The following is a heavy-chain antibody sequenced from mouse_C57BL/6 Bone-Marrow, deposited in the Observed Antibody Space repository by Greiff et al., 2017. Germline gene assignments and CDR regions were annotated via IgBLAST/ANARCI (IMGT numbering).Heavy chain of an antibody. CDR2: IDPENGDT. CDR1: GFNIKDDY. D-gene: IGHD2-2*01. J-gene: IGHJ2*01. Sequence: VQLQQSGAELVRPGASVKLSCTASGFNIKDDYMHWVKQRPEQGLEWIGWIDPENGDTEYASKFQGKATLTADTSSNPAYLQLSSLTSEDTAVYYCATYSIYYGYDGYFDEWGQGTTLTVSS. CDR3: ATYSIYYGYDGYFDE. V-gene: IGHV14-4*01.